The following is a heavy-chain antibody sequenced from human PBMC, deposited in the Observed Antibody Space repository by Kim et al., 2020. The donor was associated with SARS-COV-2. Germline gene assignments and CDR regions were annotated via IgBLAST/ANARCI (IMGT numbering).Heavy chain of an antibody. CDR1: GGSISSYY. V-gene: IGHV4-59*13. CDR2: IYNSGST. D-gene: IGHD1-26*01. Sequence: SETLSLTCTVSGGSISSYYWSWIRQPPGKGLEWIGFIYNSGSTNSNPSPKSRVTISADTSKNRFSLKLRSVTPADTAVYYFARGPIVGAFNWFDPWGQGTLVTVSS. CDR3: ARGPIVGAFNWFDP. J-gene: IGHJ5*02.